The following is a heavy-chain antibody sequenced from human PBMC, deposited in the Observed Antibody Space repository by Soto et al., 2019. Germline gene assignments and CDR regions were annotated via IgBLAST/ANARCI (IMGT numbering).Heavy chain of an antibody. CDR3: ARENIGEAHGEFDP. CDR2: IYYSGST. Sequence: QVQLQESGPGLVKPSQTLSLTCTVSGGSISSGDYYWSWIRQPPGKGLEWIGYIYYSGSTYYNRSVTSRVTISVDTSKNQYSLKLSSVTAADTAVYYCARENIGEAHGEFDPWGQGTLVTVSS. V-gene: IGHV4-30-4*01. CDR1: GGSISSGDYY. D-gene: IGHD3-10*01. J-gene: IGHJ5*02.